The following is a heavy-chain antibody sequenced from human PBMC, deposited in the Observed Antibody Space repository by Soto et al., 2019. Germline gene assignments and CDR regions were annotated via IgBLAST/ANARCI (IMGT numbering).Heavy chain of an antibody. CDR2: IQFSEG. J-gene: IGHJ4*02. D-gene: IGHD3-22*01. CDR3: ARYYYDSSGYLGPLDY. V-gene: IGHV4-61*08. CDR1: GGSISSGGYY. Sequence: SETLSLTCAVSGGSISSGGYYWSWVRQAPGKGLEWIGFIQFSEGNNNPSLKSRVTISVDTSKNQFSLKLTSVTAADTAVYYCARYYYDSSGYLGPLDYWGQGTPVTVSS.